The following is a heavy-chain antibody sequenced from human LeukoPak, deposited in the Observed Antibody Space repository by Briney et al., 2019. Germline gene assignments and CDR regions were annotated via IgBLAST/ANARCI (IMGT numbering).Heavy chain of an antibody. Sequence: ASVKVSCKASGYTFTGYYMHWVRQAPGQGLEWMGWINPNSGGTNYAQKFQGRVTMTRDTSISTAYMELSRLRSDDTAVYYCARVDPSYYYDSSGYYGYFQHWGQGTLVTVSS. CDR3: ARVDPSYYYDSSGYYGYFQH. CDR1: GYTFTGYY. V-gene: IGHV1-2*02. J-gene: IGHJ1*01. CDR2: INPNSGGT. D-gene: IGHD3-22*01.